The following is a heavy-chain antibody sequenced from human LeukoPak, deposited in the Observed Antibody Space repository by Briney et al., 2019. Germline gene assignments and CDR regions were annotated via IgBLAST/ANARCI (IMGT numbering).Heavy chain of an antibody. CDR1: GFTFSRYW. CDR2: IKEDGRDK. CDR3: ARILTGYDAFDY. J-gene: IGHJ4*02. Sequence: PGGSLRLSCAAAGFTFSRYWMSWIRQAPGKGLGWVANIKEDGRDKYYVDSVKGRFTISRNNAKNSLYLQMNSLRADDTAVYYCARILTGYDAFDYWGQGTLVTVSS. V-gene: IGHV3-7*01. D-gene: IGHD3-9*01.